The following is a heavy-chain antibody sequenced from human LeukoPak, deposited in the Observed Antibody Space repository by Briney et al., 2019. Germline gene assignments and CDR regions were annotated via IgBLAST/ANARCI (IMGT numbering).Heavy chain of an antibody. D-gene: IGHD6-13*01. CDR2: ISGSGGST. CDR3: ARGSAAGPFDY. Sequence: GGSLRLSCAASGFTFSSYAMSWVRRAPGKGLEWVSAISGSGGSTYYADSVKGRFTISRDNSKNTLYLQMNSLRAEDTAVYYCARGSAAGPFDYWGQGTLVTVSS. V-gene: IGHV3-23*01. CDR1: GFTFSSYA. J-gene: IGHJ4*02.